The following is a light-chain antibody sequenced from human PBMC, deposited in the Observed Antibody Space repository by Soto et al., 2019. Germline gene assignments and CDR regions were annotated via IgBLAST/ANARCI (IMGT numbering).Light chain of an antibody. V-gene: IGKV3-11*01. CDR3: QQRSNWPLT. CDR1: QSVSRY. Sequence: ELVLTQSPDTLSLSPGESATLSCRASQSVSRYLAWYQQKSGQTPRLLIYDASNRAAGIPARFSGSGSGTDFTLTISSLEPEDFAVYYCQQRSNWPLTFGGGTKVDI. J-gene: IGKJ4*01. CDR2: DAS.